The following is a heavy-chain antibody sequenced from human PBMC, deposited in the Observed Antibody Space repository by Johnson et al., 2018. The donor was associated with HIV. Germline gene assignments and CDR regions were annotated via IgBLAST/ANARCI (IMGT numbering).Heavy chain of an antibody. V-gene: IGHV3-30-3*01. J-gene: IGHJ3*02. CDR3: ARGPPPFARFGVAAKPNDAFDI. CDR1: GFTFRGSA. D-gene: IGHD3-3*01. CDR2: VIFDGVYT. Sequence: QVQLVESGGGVVQPGRSLRLSCAASGFTFRGSAMHWVRQAPGRGLEWLAVVIFDGVYTHHAESVRGRFTISRATSKATLHLHMNSLRREDTAVYYCARGPPPFARFGVAAKPNDAFDIWGQGTMVTVSS.